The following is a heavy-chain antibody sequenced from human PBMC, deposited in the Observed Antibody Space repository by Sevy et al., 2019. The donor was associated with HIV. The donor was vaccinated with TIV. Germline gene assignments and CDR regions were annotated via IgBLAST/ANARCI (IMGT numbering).Heavy chain of an antibody. Sequence: GGSLRLSCAASGFTFSSYSMHWVRQAPGKGLEWVSYISSSSSYIYFADSVKGRFTISRDNAKNSLYLHMNSLRAEDTTVYYCASDRALGYWGQGTLVTVSS. V-gene: IGHV3-21*01. J-gene: IGHJ4*02. CDR1: GFTFSSYS. D-gene: IGHD3-16*01. CDR2: ISSSSSYI. CDR3: ASDRALGY.